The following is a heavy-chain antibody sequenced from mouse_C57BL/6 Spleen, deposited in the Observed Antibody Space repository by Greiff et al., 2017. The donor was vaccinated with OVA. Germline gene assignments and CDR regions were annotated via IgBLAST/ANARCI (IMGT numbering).Heavy chain of an antibody. CDR3: ARDPPRATTVVPDWYFDV. D-gene: IGHD1-1*01. CDR1: GYTFTSYG. CDR2: IYPRSGNT. Sequence: VQLQQSGAELARPGASVKLSCKASGYTFTSYGISWVKQRTGQGLEWIGEIYPRSGNTYYNEKFKGKATLTADKSSSTAYMELRSLTSEDSAVYCCARDPPRATTVVPDWYFDVWGTGTTVTVSS. J-gene: IGHJ1*03. V-gene: IGHV1-81*01.